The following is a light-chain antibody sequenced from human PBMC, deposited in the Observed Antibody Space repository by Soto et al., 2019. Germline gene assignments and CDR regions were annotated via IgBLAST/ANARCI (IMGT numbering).Light chain of an antibody. Sequence: DIQMTQFPSSLSASVGDRVTITCRARQSINNFLNWYQQKPGKAPKLLIYAASSLQSGVPSRFSGSESATDFTFTISSLQPEDFATYFCQQSYTVPYTFGQGTKLEIK. CDR1: QSINNF. V-gene: IGKV1-39*01. CDR2: AAS. J-gene: IGKJ2*01. CDR3: QQSYTVPYT.